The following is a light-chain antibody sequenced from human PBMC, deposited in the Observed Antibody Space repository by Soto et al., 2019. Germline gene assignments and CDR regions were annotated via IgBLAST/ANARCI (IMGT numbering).Light chain of an antibody. CDR3: QTWGTGGVV. CDR1: RGHSSYA. J-gene: IGLJ2*01. Sequence: QPVLTQSPSASASLGASVKLTCTLSRGHSSYAIAWHQQQPEKGPRYLMKLNSDGSHSKGDGIPDRFSGSSSGAERYLTISSLQSEDEADYYCQTWGTGGVVFGGGTKVTVL. V-gene: IGLV4-69*01. CDR2: LNSDGSH.